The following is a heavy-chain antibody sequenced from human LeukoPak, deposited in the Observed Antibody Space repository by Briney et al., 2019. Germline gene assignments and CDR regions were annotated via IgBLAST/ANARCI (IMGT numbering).Heavy chain of an antibody. D-gene: IGHD2-15*01. CDR3: VREDSRGAFDI. J-gene: IGHJ3*02. V-gene: IGHV3-11*04. Sequence: GGSLGLSCGASGFTFSDSFMSWIRQPPGKGLEWLSYIGTSGSVTDYADSVKGRFTISRDNAKKLVYLELKSLRAEDTALYYCVREDSRGAFDIWAKGQWSSSRQ. CDR1: GFTFSDSF. CDR2: IGTSGSVT.